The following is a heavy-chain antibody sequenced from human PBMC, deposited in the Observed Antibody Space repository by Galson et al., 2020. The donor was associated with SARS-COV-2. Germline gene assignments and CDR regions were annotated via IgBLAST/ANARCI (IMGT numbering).Heavy chain of an antibody. CDR2: IKSKAAGGTT. Sequence: GGLRLSCAASGFSVTDAWMNWVRQAPGKGLEWVDRIKSKAAGGTTDYAAPVKGRFTFSRDDSKNTLYLQMSSLKTEDTAVYYCTTDQGASGSSLDYWGQGTLVTVSS. CDR1: GFSVTDAW. CDR3: TTDQGASGSSLDY. J-gene: IGHJ4*02. V-gene: IGHV3-15*07. D-gene: IGHD1-26*01.